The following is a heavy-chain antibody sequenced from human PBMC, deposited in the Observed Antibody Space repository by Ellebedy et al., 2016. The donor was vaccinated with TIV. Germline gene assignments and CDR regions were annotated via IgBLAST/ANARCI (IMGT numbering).Heavy chain of an antibody. J-gene: IGHJ6*02. V-gene: IGHV3-30*18. CDR3: AKDRGSRSSNYVSPMDI. CDR1: GFTFSVNG. Sequence: GESLKISCKGSGFTFSVNGMHWVRQAPGMGLEWVAFISHEGENTLYADSVKGRVTISRDNSESTVHLQMDSLTGEDTGVYYCAKDRGSRSSNYVSPMDIWGQGTTVTASS. CDR2: ISHEGENT. D-gene: IGHD6-13*01.